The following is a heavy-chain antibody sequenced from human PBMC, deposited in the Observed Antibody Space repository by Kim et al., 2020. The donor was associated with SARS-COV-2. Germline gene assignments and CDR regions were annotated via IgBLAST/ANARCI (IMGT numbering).Heavy chain of an antibody. V-gene: IGHV1-69*13. CDR1: GGTFSSYA. D-gene: IGHD4-4*01. Sequence: SVKVSCKDSGGTFSSYAISWVRQAPGQGLEWMGGIIPIFGTANYAQKFQGRVTITADESTSTAYMELSSLRSEDTAVYYCAREEGGNSLGYFDYWGQGTLVTVSS. CDR2: IIPIFGTA. J-gene: IGHJ4*02. CDR3: AREEGGNSLGYFDY.